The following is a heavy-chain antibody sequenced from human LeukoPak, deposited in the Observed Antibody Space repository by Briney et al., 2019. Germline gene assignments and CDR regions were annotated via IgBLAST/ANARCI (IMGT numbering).Heavy chain of an antibody. J-gene: IGHJ4*02. CDR1: GGSFSGYY. Sequence: PSETLSLTCAVYGGSFSGYYLSWVRQPPGKGLEWIGEINHSGSTNYNPPLKSRVTISVDTSKNQFSLKLSYVTAADTAVYYCARSRIAVAGDFDYWGQRTLVTVSS. D-gene: IGHD6-19*01. CDR2: INHSGST. CDR3: ARSRIAVAGDFDY. V-gene: IGHV4-34*01.